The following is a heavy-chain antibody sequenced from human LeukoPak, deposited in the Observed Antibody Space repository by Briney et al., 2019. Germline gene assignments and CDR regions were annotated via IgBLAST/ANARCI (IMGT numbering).Heavy chain of an antibody. V-gene: IGHV1-2*02. CDR1: GYTFTDYY. CDR2: INPSSGGT. Sequence: ASVKVSCKASGYTFTDYYMHWVRQAPGQGLEWMGWINPSSGGTNYAQKFQGRVAMTRDTSISTAYMELNRLRSDDTAVYYCARDGYSYGHIGYYYYYYMDVWGKGTTVTVSS. J-gene: IGHJ6*03. CDR3: ARDGYSYGHIGYYYYYYMDV. D-gene: IGHD5-18*01.